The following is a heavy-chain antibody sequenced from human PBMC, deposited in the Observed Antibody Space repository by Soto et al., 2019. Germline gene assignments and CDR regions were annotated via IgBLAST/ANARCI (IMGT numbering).Heavy chain of an antibody. CDR3: ARVSRHVVPADYNWFDP. Sequence: PSETLSLTCTVSGDSISRSYWNWIRQSPGKGLEWIGHIYDSGDTDYNPSLKSRVTISVDTSKNQFSLKLRSVTAADTAIYYCARVSRHVVPADYNWFDPWGPGTLVTV. J-gene: IGHJ5*02. D-gene: IGHD2-2*01. CDR1: GDSISRSY. V-gene: IGHV4-59*01. CDR2: IYDSGDT.